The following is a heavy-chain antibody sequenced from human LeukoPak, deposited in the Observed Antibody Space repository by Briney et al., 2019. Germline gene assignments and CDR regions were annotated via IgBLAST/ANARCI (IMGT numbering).Heavy chain of an antibody. CDR3: PRATRIDYDILTGPGDDYGMDV. Sequence: PGGPLRLSCAASVFTFRSYSMNWVRQAPGKGLEGVSSISSNSSYIYYADSVKGRFTISRDNTMNSLYLQMNSLRAADTAVYYCPRATRIDYDILTGPGDDYGMDVGGKGTTVTVSS. CDR1: VFTFRSYS. V-gene: IGHV3-21*01. J-gene: IGHJ6*04. D-gene: IGHD3-9*01. CDR2: ISSNSSYI.